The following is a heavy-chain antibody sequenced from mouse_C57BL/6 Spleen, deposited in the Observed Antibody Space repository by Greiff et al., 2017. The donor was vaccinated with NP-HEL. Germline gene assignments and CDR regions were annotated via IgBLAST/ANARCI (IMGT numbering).Heavy chain of an antibody. CDR1: GYAFSSYW. V-gene: IGHV1-80*01. CDR3: ARGYYSNYEDY. D-gene: IGHD2-5*01. CDR2: IYPGDGDT. Sequence: QVQLKESGAELVKPGASVKISCKASGYAFSSYWMNWVKQRPGKGLEWIGQIYPGDGDTNYNGKFKGKATLTADKSSSTAYMQLSSLTSEDSAVYFCARGYYSNYEDYWGQGTTLTVSS. J-gene: IGHJ2*01.